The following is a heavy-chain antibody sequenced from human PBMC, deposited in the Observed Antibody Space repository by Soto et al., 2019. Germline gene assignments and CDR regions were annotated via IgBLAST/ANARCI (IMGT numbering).Heavy chain of an antibody. J-gene: IGHJ4*02. D-gene: IGHD4-4*01. Sequence: LSLTCTVSGGSISSGGYYWSWIRQHPGKGLEWIGYIYYSGSTYYNPSLKSRVTISVDTSKNQFSLKLSSVTAADTAVYYCARSGGDYSNYPSDYWGQGTLVTVSS. CDR1: GGSISSGGYY. CDR2: IYYSGST. CDR3: ARSGGDYSNYPSDY. V-gene: IGHV4-31*03.